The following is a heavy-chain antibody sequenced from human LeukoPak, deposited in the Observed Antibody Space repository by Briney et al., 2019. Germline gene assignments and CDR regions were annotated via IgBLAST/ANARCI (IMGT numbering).Heavy chain of an antibody. CDR1: GFTFSSYS. V-gene: IGHV3-21*01. J-gene: IGHJ3*02. CDR2: ISSSSSYI. D-gene: IGHD2-21*02. Sequence: GGSLRLSCAASGFTFSSYSMNCVRQAPGKGLEWVSSISSSSSYIYYAGSVKGRFTISRDNAKNSLYLQMNSLRAEDTAVYYCARESTDSQIWGQGTMVTVSS. CDR3: ARESTDSQI.